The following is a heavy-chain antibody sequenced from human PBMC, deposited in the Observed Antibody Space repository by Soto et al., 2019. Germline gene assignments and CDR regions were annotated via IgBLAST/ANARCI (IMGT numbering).Heavy chain of an antibody. CDR1: GYTFTSYA. CDR2: INAGNGNT. CDR3: ARGEFLSYDDY. D-gene: IGHD3-16*01. J-gene: IGHJ4*02. V-gene: IGHV1-3*01. Sequence: QVQLVQSGAEVKKPGASVKVSCKTSGYTFTSYAMHWVRQAPGQRLEWMGWINAGNGNTKYSQKFQGRVTITRDTSASTAYMELSSLRSEDTAVYYCARGEFLSYDDYWGQGTLVTVSS.